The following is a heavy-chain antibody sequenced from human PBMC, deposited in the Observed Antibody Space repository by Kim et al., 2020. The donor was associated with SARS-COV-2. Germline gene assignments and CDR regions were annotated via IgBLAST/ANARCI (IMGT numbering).Heavy chain of an antibody. D-gene: IGHD3-3*01. CDR3: AKYYNFWSGPNFDY. CDR2: ISRNRGDYI. Sequence: GSLRLSCAASGFTFSSYSMHWFRQAPGKGLEWVSSISRNRGDYIYYPDSVKGRFTISRDNAKNSLYLQMNSLRAEDTAVYYCAKYYNFWSGPNFDYWGQ. CDR1: GFTFSSYS. J-gene: IGHJ4*02. V-gene: IGHV3-21*01.